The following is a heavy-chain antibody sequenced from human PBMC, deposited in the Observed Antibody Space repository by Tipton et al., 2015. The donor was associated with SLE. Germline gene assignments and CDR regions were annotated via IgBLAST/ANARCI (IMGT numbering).Heavy chain of an antibody. CDR3: ARALRGGSGRGWFVP. J-gene: IGHJ5*02. CDR1: GGSISSSSYY. CDR2: IYYSGST. Sequence: TLSLTCTVSGGSISSSSYYWGWIRQPPGKGLEWIGSIYYSGSTYYNPSPKSRVTISVDTSKNQFSLKLSSVTAADTAVYYCARALRGGSGRGWFVPWGQGTLVTVSS. D-gene: IGHD6-19*01. V-gene: IGHV4-39*01.